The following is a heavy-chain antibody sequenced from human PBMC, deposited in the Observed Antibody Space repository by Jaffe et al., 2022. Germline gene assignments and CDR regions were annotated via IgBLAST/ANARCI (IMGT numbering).Heavy chain of an antibody. CDR2: ISGSGGST. CDR1: GFTFSSYA. CDR3: AKEATMTTVTTPYFDY. Sequence: EVQLLESGGGLVQPGGSLRLSCAASGFTFSSYAMSWVRQAPGKGLEWVSAISGSGGSTYYADSVKGRFTISRDNSKNTLYLQMNSLRAEDTAVYYCAKEATMTTVTTPYFDYWGQGTLVTVSS. V-gene: IGHV3-23*01. J-gene: IGHJ4*02. D-gene: IGHD4-17*01.